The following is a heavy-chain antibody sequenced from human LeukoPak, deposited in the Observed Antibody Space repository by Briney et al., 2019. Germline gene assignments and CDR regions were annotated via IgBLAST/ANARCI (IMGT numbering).Heavy chain of an antibody. D-gene: IGHD3-10*01. CDR2: IRNDESNK. CDR1: GFIFSSYA. CDR3: AKAPGSGNEVYYYYYMDV. V-gene: IGHV3-30*02. Sequence: GGSLRLSCAASGFIFSSYAMSWVRQAPGKGLEWVAFIRNDESNKYYADSVKGRFTISRDNSKNTLYLQMNSLRAEDTAVYYCAKAPGSGNEVYYYYYMDVWGKGTTVTVSS. J-gene: IGHJ6*03.